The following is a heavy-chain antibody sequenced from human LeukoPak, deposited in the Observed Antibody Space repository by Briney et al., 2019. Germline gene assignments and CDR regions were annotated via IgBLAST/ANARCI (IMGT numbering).Heavy chain of an antibody. Sequence: SETLSLTCAVSGGSISGYYWSWIRQPPGKGLEWIGYIYYSGSTNYNPSLKSRVTISIDTSKSQVSLKLSSVTAADTAVYYCARGSPTPDYWGQGTLVIVSS. D-gene: IGHD1-26*01. CDR2: IYYSGST. V-gene: IGHV4-59*01. CDR3: ARGSPTPDY. J-gene: IGHJ4*02. CDR1: GGSISGYY.